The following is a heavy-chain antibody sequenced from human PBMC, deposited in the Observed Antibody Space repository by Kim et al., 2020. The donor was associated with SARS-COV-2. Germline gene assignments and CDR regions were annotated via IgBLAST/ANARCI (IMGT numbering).Heavy chain of an antibody. CDR2: IYYSGST. CDR1: GGSISSSDCY. Sequence: SETLSLTCTVSGGSISSSDCYWNWIRQPPGKGLEWIGYIYYSGSTYYNPSLKSRVTISADTSKNQFSLKLSSVTAADTAVYYCARGPIAARADLSYFDYWGQGTLVTVSS. D-gene: IGHD6-6*01. J-gene: IGHJ4*02. CDR3: ARGPIAARADLSYFDY. V-gene: IGHV4-30-4*01.